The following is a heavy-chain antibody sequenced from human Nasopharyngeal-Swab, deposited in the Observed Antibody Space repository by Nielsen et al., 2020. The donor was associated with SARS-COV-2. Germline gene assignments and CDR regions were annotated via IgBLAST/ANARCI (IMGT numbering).Heavy chain of an antibody. D-gene: IGHD3-16*01. CDR2: IRYDGFNQ. V-gene: IGHV3-30*02. CDR3: AKDHKMDSGGGVGYMDV. J-gene: IGHJ6*03. Sequence: VRQAPGKGLEWVAFIRYDGFNQHYADSVKGRFTISSDSFKNTLYLQLNSLRAEDTAVYYCAKDHKMDSGGGVGYMDVWGKGTTVTVSS.